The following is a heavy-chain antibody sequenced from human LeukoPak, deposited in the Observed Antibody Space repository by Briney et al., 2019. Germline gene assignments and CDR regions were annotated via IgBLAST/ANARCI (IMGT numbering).Heavy chain of an antibody. J-gene: IGHJ3*02. CDR3: ARIAVAYDAFDI. CDR2: ISSSSSYI. CDR1: RFTFSSYA. Sequence: PGGSLRLSCAASRFTFSSYAMNWVRQAPGKGLEWVSSISSSSSYIYYADSVKGRFTISRDNAKNSLYLQMNSLRAEDTAVYYCARIAVAYDAFDIWGQGTMVTVSS. D-gene: IGHD6-19*01. V-gene: IGHV3-21*01.